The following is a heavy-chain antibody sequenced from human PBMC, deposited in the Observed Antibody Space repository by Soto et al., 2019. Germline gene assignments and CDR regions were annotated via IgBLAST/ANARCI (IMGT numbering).Heavy chain of an antibody. J-gene: IGHJ6*02. Sequence: QVQLVQSGAEVKKPGASVKVSCKASGYTFTSYGISWVRQAPGQGLEWMGWISAYNGNTNYAQKLQGRVTMTTDTSTSTAYMELRSLSSDDTAVYYCARDIFYDYGVDYYYYGMDVWGQGTTVTVSS. V-gene: IGHV1-18*01. CDR1: GYTFTSYG. D-gene: IGHD4-17*01. CDR2: ISAYNGNT. CDR3: ARDIFYDYGVDYYYYGMDV.